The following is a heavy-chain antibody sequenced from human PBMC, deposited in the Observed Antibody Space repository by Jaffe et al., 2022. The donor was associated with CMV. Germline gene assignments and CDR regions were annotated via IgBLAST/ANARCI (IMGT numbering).Heavy chain of an antibody. CDR1: GFTFGDYT. V-gene: IGHV3-49*04. CDR2: IRTKAYGGTT. J-gene: IGHJ6*03. CDR3: TRERRGYYYDSSGGYPSYMDV. Sequence: EVQLVESGGGLVQPGRSLRLSCTASGFTFGDYTMNWVRQAPGKGLEWVGFIRTKAYGGTTQYAASVKGRFTISRDDSKNIAYLQMNSLKTEDTAVYYCTRERRGYYYDSSGGYPSYMDVWGTGTTVTVSS. D-gene: IGHD3-22*01.